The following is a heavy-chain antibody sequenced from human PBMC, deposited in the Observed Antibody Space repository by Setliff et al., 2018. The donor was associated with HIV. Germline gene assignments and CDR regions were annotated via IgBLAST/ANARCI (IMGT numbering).Heavy chain of an antibody. D-gene: IGHD5-12*01. CDR1: GFSLSSYW. V-gene: IGHV3-74*01. CDR2: IYTAANTA. J-gene: IGHJ1*01. CDR3: TRGGVGYGNFEF. Sequence: GGSLRLSCIGSGFSLSSYWMRWVRQVPGKGLVGVSRIYTAANTATYADSVKGRFTISRDDAKNTLYLQMNSLTVEDTAVYYCTRGGVGYGNFEFWGQGALVTVSS.